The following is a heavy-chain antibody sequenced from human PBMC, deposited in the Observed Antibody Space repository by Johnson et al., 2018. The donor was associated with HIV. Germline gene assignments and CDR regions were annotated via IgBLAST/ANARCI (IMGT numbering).Heavy chain of an antibody. Sequence: VQLVESGGGVVQPGRSLRLSCAASGFTVSNIYMSWVRQAPGKGLEWVSVIYSGGSTYYADSVKGRFTISRDNSKNTLYLQINSLRAEDTAVYYCANLGDYSGINGFDIWGQGTMVTVSS. J-gene: IGHJ3*02. CDR3: ANLGDYSGINGFDI. CDR2: IYSGGST. D-gene: IGHD4-23*01. CDR1: GFTVSNIY. V-gene: IGHV3-66*02.